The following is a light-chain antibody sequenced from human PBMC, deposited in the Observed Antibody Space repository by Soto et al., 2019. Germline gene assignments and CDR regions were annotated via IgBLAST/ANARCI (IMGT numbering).Light chain of an antibody. CDR2: AAS. CDR3: QQSYGTPII. V-gene: IGKV1-39*01. J-gene: IGKJ5*01. Sequence: DIQMTQSPSSLSACVGDRVTITCRASQSISSYLNWYQQKPGKAPKLLIYAASSLQSGVPSRFSGSGSGTDFTLTISSLQPEDSATYYCQQSYGTPIIFGQGTRLEIK. CDR1: QSISSY.